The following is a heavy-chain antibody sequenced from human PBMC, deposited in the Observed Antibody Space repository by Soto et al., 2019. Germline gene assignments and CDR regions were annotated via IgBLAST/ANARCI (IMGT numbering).Heavy chain of an antibody. Sequence: GESLKISCKGSGYSFTSYWIGWVRQMPGKGLEWMGIIYPGDSDTRYSPSFQGQVTISADKSISTAYLQWSSLKASDTAMYYCARRTEPHQYCSGGSCYSSAGNYGMDVWGQGTTVTVSS. D-gene: IGHD2-15*01. CDR3: ARRTEPHQYCSGGSCYSSAGNYGMDV. J-gene: IGHJ6*02. V-gene: IGHV5-51*01. CDR2: IYPGDSDT. CDR1: GYSFTSYW.